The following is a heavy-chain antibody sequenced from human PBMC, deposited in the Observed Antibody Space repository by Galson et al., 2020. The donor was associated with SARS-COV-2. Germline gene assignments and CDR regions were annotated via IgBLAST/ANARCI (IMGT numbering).Heavy chain of an antibody. CDR2: TYYSESN. J-gene: IGHJ4*02. V-gene: IGHV4-39*01. CDR3: ARQILTGYYSFYYFDY. CDR1: GGTIRSSSYY. Sequence: SETLTLTCTVSGGTIRSSSYYRGWYRQPPGEALEWIGSTYYSESNYYNPSLTSRVTMSVDTSKNQFSLKLSSVTAADTAVYYCARQILTGYYSFYYFDYWGQGTLVTVSS. D-gene: IGHD3-9*01.